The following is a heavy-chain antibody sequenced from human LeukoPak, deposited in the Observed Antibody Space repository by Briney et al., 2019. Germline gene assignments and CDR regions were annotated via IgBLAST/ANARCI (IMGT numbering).Heavy chain of an antibody. V-gene: IGHV3-74*01. CDR2: IDGGGSST. CDR1: GFTSSYHW. CDR3: ARGPGSSGGAYVGDY. D-gene: IGHD3-22*01. Sequence: GGSLRLSCGASGFTSSYHWMHWVRQVPGKGLVWVSRIDGGGSSTSYADSVKGRFSISRDNAKSTLYLQMSSLRAEDTAVYYCARGPGSSGGAYVGDYWGPGTLVTVSS. J-gene: IGHJ4*01.